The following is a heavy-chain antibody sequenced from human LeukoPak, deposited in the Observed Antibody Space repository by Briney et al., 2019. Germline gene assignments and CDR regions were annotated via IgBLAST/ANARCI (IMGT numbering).Heavy chain of an antibody. CDR3: AGNCGGDCYDGHY. J-gene: IGHJ4*02. Sequence: PSQTLSLTCTVSGYSISSSYYWGWIRQPPGKGLEWIGSIYYSGSTYYNPSLKSRVTISVDTSKNQFSLKLSSVTAADTAVYYCAGNCGGDCYDGHYWGQGTLVTVSS. CDR1: GYSISSSYY. V-gene: IGHV4-38-2*02. D-gene: IGHD2-21*01. CDR2: IYYSGST.